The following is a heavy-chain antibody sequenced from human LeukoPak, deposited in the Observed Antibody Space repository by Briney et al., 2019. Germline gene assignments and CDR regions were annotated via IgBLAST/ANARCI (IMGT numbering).Heavy chain of an antibody. Sequence: GGSLRLSCAASGFTFSSYSMNWVRQAPGKGLEWVSSISSSSSYIYYADSVKGRFTISRDNAKNSLYLQMNSLRAEDTAVYYCAKARGHYDILTGYLDYWGQGTLVTVSS. CDR1: GFTFSSYS. J-gene: IGHJ4*02. CDR2: ISSSSSYI. CDR3: AKARGHYDILTGYLDY. D-gene: IGHD3-9*01. V-gene: IGHV3-21*04.